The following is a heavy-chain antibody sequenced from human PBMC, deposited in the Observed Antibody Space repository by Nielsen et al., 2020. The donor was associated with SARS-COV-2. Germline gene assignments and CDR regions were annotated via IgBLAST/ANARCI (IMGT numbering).Heavy chain of an antibody. CDR3: ATARWLVRALGY. V-gene: IGHV1-69*13. Sequence: SVKVSCKASGGTFSSYAISWVRQAPGQGLEWMGGIIPIFGTANYAQKFQGRVTITADESTSTAYMELSSLRSEDTAVYYCATARWLVRALGYWGQGTLVTVSS. CDR1: GGTFSSYA. D-gene: IGHD6-19*01. J-gene: IGHJ4*02. CDR2: IIPIFGTA.